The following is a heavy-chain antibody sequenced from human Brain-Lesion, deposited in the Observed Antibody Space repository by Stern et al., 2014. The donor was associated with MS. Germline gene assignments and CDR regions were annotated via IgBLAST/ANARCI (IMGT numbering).Heavy chain of an antibody. V-gene: IGHV4-31*03. CDR1: GDSITSGGYY. J-gene: IGHJ5*02. Sequence: VQLLESGPGLVKPSQTLSLTCTVSGDSITSGGYYWSWIRQHPGRGLEWIGYIYYSGAPLYNPSLKSRVTISLDTSQNQFSLRLSSVTAADTAIYYCARDWSGTSIHLAPAYGGHIRFDPWGQGILVTVSS. CDR3: ARDWSGTSIHLAPAYGGHIRFDP. D-gene: IGHD5-18*01. CDR2: IYYSGAP.